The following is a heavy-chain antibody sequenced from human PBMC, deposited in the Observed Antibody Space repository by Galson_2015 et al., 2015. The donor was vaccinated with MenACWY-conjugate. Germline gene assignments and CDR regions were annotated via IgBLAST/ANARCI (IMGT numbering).Heavy chain of an antibody. J-gene: IGHJ4*02. V-gene: IGHV2-70*13. CDR3: ARISRPLYDATRFFFDY. CDR1: GFSLSTSGMC. D-gene: IGHD1-26*01. CDR2: IDWSDDK. Sequence: PALVKPTQTVTLTCSFSGFSLSTSGMCVSWIRQPPGKPLEWLALIDWSDDKYYTTSLKTRLTISKDASKNEVVLTLANVDPVDTATYYCARISRPLYDATRFFFDYWGQGALVIVSS.